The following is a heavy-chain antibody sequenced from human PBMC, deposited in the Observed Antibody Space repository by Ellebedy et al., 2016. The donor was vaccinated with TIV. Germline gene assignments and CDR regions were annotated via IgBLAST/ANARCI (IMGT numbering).Heavy chain of an antibody. Sequence: PGGSLRLSCAASEFTFSTYHMHWVRQAPGKGLEWVAVTWYDGTAKFYAESVKGRFTISRDNSQNTLYLEMNSLTADETALYYCARELGGSGGSDFDYWGQGTLVTVSS. J-gene: IGHJ4*02. CDR3: ARELGGSGGSDFDY. V-gene: IGHV3-33*01. D-gene: IGHD2-15*01. CDR1: EFTFSTYH. CDR2: TWYDGTAK.